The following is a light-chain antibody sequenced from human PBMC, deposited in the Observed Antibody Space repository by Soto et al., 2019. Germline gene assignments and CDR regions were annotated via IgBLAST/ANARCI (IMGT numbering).Light chain of an antibody. V-gene: IGLV3-21*04. CDR3: QVWDSGSDHVI. J-gene: IGLJ2*01. Sequence: SYELTQPPSVSMAPGSTARITCGGSYIGGKSVHWYQQKPGQAPVVVIYYGGDRPSGIPERFSGSNSGNTATLTISRVEAGDEADYYCQVWDSGSDHVIFGGGTKVTVL. CDR2: YGG. CDR1: YIGGKS.